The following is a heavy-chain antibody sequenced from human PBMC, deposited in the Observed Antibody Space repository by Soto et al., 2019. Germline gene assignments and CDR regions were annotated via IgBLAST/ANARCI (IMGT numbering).Heavy chain of an antibody. D-gene: IGHD3-10*01. CDR2: VHSDGTTT. V-gene: IGHV3-74*01. CDR1: GFTFDYYW. J-gene: IGHJ3*01. Sequence: EVQLVESGGGLVQPGESLRLSCAASGFTFDYYWMHWVRQAPGKGLVWVSRVHSDGTTTTYADSVKGRFTISRDNARNTVSLQMSSLRAEDTAIYSCERGDRGGFDLWGHGTVVTVSS. CDR3: ERGDRGGFDL.